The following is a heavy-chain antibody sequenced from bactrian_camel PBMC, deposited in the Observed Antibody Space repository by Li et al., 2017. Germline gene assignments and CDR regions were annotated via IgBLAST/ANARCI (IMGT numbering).Heavy chain of an antibody. V-gene: IGHV3-2*01. CDR2: IGIDNKIT. J-gene: IGHJ4*01. CDR1: GWTFSNYY. Sequence: HVQLVESGGGLVQPGGSLRLSCVVSGWTFSNYYMNWVRQAPGKGLEWVSSIGIDNKITYYTNSVKGRFTISRDNAKNTVYLQMNSLKSEDTALYHCATLAPFAPDFCSGADCRYWYNYVYWGQGTQVTVS. CDR3: ATLAPFAPDFCSGADCRYWYNYVY. D-gene: IGHD2*01.